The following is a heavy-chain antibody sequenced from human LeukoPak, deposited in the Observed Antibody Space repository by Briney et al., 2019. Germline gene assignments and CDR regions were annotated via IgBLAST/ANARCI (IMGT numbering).Heavy chain of an antibody. CDR2: ISGSGGST. V-gene: IGHV3-23*01. CDR3: SDEINVVVANTPDY. CDR1: GFIFSSYP. D-gene: IGHD2-15*01. Sequence: GGSLSLSCAASGFIFSSYPMSWLRQAPGKGLEWVSAISGSGGSTYYADSVKGRFTISRDNSKNTLYLQMNRLSATYKAIYDCSDEINVVVANTPDYWGQGTLVTVSS. J-gene: IGHJ4*02.